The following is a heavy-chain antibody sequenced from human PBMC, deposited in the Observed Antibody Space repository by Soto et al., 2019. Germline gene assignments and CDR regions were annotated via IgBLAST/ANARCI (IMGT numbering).Heavy chain of an antibody. J-gene: IGHJ6*02. D-gene: IGHD2-15*01. V-gene: IGHV3-30*18. CDR1: GFTFNNYG. CDR3: VKERDDFVLVPHATSGMDV. CDR2: VSYDGNHD. Sequence: GSLLLACPASGFTFNNYGMHWVRQTPDKGLEWVAVVSYDGNHDFYADSVKVRLTISRDNSKNTLYLQMNSLKPEDTAVYYCVKERDDFVLVPHATSGMDVWGPGTTVTVSS.